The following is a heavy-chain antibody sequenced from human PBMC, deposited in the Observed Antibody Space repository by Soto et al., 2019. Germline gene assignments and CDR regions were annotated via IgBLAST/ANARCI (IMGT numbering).Heavy chain of an antibody. Sequence: SETLSLTCAVSGGSISSSNWWSWVRQPPGKGLEWIGEIYHSGSTNYNPSLKSRVTISVDKSKNQFSLKLSSVTAADTAVYYCARELELDSSWFDPWGQGNLLTVSS. CDR3: ARELELDSSWFDP. CDR1: GGSISSSNW. CDR2: IYHSGST. J-gene: IGHJ5*02. D-gene: IGHD1-7*01. V-gene: IGHV4-4*02.